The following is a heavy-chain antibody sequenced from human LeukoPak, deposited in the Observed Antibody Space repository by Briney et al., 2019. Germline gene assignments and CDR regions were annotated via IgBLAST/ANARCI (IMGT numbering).Heavy chain of an antibody. J-gene: IGHJ4*02. D-gene: IGHD6-19*01. CDR1: GFIFKKYW. Sequence: PGGSLRLSCAASGFIFKKYWMNWVRQVPGKGLECLANIKEDGSETYYADSVKGRFTISRDNPKNLLFLQINSLRVEDTAVYYCARGVSSGWWDYFDYWGQGTLVTVSS. CDR3: ARGVSSGWWDYFDY. V-gene: IGHV3-7*01. CDR2: IKEDGSET.